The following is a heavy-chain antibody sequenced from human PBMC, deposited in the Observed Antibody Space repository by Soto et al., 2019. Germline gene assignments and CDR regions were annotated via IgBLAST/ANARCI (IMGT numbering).Heavy chain of an antibody. J-gene: IGHJ4*02. CDR3: ARTASSGWYRGDFDY. V-gene: IGHV3-48*03. CDR1: GFTFSSYE. D-gene: IGHD6-19*01. CDR2: ISSSGSTI. Sequence: EVQLVESGGGLVQPGGSLRLSCAASGFTFSSYEMNWVRQAPGKGLEWVSYISSSGSTIYYADSVKGRLTISRDNAKNSLDLQMNRLRAEDTAVYYCARTASSGWYRGDFDYWGQGTLVTVSS.